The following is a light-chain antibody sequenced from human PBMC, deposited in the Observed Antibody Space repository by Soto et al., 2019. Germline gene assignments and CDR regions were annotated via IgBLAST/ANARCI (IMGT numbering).Light chain of an antibody. CDR3: SSYAGSNNLL. V-gene: IGLV2-8*01. CDR1: SSDVGGYNY. J-gene: IGLJ2*01. Sequence: QSVLTQPPSASGSPGHSVTISCTGTSSDVGGYNYVSWYQQHPGKAPQLMIYEVSRRPSGVPDRFSGSKSGNTASLTVSGLQAEDEADYYCSSYAGSNNLLFGGGTKVTGL. CDR2: EVS.